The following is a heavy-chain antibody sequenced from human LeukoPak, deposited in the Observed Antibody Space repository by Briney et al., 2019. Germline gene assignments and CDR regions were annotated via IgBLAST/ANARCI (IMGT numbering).Heavy chain of an antibody. CDR3: AKDQKWELLPFDY. Sequence: GGSLRLSCAASGFTLSSYSMNWVRQAPGKGLEWVSAISGSGGSTYYADSVKGRFTISRDNSKNTLYLQMNSLRAEDTAVYYCAKDQKWELLPFDYWGQGTLVTVSS. J-gene: IGHJ4*02. D-gene: IGHD1-26*01. V-gene: IGHV3-23*01. CDR2: ISGSGGST. CDR1: GFTLSSYS.